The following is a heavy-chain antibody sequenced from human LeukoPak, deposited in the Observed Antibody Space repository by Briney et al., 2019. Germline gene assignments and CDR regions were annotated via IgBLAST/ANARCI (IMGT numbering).Heavy chain of an antibody. CDR3: ARDRGYYDSGGYYLDY. D-gene: IGHD3-22*01. Sequence: PGGSLRLSCAASGFTVSTNYMNWVRQAPGKGLEWVSVIYSGGSTYYADSVKGRFTISRDNSKNTLYLQMNSLRAEDTAVYYCARDRGYYDSGGYYLDYWGQGTLVTVSS. V-gene: IGHV3-66*01. J-gene: IGHJ4*02. CDR1: GFTVSTNY. CDR2: IYSGGST.